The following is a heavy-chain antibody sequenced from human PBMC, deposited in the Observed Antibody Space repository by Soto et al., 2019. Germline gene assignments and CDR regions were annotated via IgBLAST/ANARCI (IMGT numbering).Heavy chain of an antibody. J-gene: IGHJ6*02. D-gene: IGHD6-13*01. Sequence: GGSLRLSCAASGFTFSSYGMHWVRQAPGKGLEWVAVIWYDGSNKYYADSVKGRFTISRDNSKNTLYLQMNSLRAEDTAVYYCARAEGGSWAPGDYYYYGMDVWGQGTTVTVSS. CDR1: GFTFSSYG. CDR2: IWYDGSNK. V-gene: IGHV3-33*01. CDR3: ARAEGGSWAPGDYYYYGMDV.